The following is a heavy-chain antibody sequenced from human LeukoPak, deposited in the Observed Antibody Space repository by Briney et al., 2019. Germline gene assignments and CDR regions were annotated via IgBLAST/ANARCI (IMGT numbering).Heavy chain of an antibody. CDR1: GYTFSDYY. J-gene: IGHJ4*02. CDR3: ARDLGFCSGGSCGSMTTVTSYDY. Sequence: ASVKVSCKASGYTFSDYYMHWVRQAPGQGLEWMGWLNPNRGATNLAQKFQGRVTMTRDTSISTTYMELSRLGSDDTAVYYCARDLGFCSGGSCGSMTTVTSYDYWGQGTLVIVSS. CDR2: LNPNRGAT. D-gene: IGHD2-15*01. V-gene: IGHV1-2*02.